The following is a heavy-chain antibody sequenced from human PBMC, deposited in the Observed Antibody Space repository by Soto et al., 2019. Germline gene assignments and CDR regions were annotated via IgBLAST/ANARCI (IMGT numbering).Heavy chain of an antibody. Sequence: EVQLVESGGGLVQPGGSLRLSCAASGFTFSSYWMHWVRQAPGKGLVWVSRINSDGSSTSYADSVKGRFTISIDNAKNTLYLQMNSLRAEDTAVYYCARDPRGAGSVVVPAADDAFDIWGQGTMVTVSS. CDR1: GFTFSSYW. D-gene: IGHD2-2*01. CDR3: ARDPRGAGSVVVPAADDAFDI. V-gene: IGHV3-74*01. CDR2: INSDGSST. J-gene: IGHJ3*02.